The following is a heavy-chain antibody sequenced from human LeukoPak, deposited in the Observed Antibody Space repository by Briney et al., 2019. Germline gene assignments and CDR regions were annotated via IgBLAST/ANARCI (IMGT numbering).Heavy chain of an antibody. D-gene: IGHD3-10*01. Sequence: GASVKVSCKASGGTFSSYAISWVRQAPGQGLEWMGGIIPIFGTANYAQKFQGRVTITADESTSTAYMELSSLRSEDTAVYYCARGGTLGSGSPYYYYYMDVWGKGTTVTVSS. CDR3: ARGGTLGSGSPYYYYYMDV. J-gene: IGHJ6*03. CDR2: IIPIFGTA. CDR1: GGTFSSYA. V-gene: IGHV1-69*13.